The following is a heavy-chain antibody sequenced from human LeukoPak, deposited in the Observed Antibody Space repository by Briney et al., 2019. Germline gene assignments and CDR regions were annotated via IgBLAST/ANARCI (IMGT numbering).Heavy chain of an antibody. CDR3: ARDAYSSGWYSDY. CDR1: GFTVSSNY. V-gene: IGHV3-53*01. J-gene: IGHJ4*02. CDR2: IYSGGGT. D-gene: IGHD6-19*01. Sequence: GGSLRLSCAASGFTVSSNYMSWVRQAPGKGLEWVSVIYSGGGTYYADSVKGRFTISRDNSKSTLYLQMNSLRAEDTAVYYCARDAYSSGWYSDYWGQGTLVTVSS.